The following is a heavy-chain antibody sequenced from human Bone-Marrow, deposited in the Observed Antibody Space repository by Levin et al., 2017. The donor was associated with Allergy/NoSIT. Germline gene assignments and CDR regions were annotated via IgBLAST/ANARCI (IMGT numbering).Heavy chain of an antibody. D-gene: IGHD1-14*01. CDR2: ISYDGSFT. Sequence: SCAASGFSFSSYGMHWVRQAPGKGLEWVGLISYDGSFTFYGDSVKGRFTISRDNPQNTLYLQMNSLRAEDTAVYYCAKGQVARTTARSLDYWGQGTLVTVSS. CDR3: AKGQVARTTARSLDY. V-gene: IGHV3-30*18. CDR1: GFSFSSYG. J-gene: IGHJ4*02.